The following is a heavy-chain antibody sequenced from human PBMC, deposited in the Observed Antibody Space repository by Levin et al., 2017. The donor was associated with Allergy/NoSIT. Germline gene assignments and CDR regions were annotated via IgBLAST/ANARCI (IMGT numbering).Heavy chain of an antibody. CDR2: ISSSSSYI. CDR3: ASSAGGARFSFDY. CDR1: GFTFSSYS. D-gene: IGHD2-8*02. V-gene: IGHV3-21*01. Sequence: SGGSLRLSCAASGFTFSSYSMNWVRQAPGKGLEWVSSISSSSSYIYYADSVKGRFTISRDNAKNSLYLQMNSLRAEDTAVYYCASSAGGARFSFDYWGQGTLVTVSS. J-gene: IGHJ4*02.